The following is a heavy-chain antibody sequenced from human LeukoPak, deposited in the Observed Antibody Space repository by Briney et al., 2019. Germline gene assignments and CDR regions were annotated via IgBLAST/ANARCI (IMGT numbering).Heavy chain of an antibody. Sequence: GGSLRLSCAASGFTFSSYEMNWVRQAPGKGLEWVSYISSSGSTIYYADSVKGRFTISRDNAKNSLYLQMNSLRAEDTAVYYCAREASSRWLQFFRFDYWGQGTLVTVSS. CDR2: ISSSGSTI. V-gene: IGHV3-48*03. CDR3: AREASSRWLQFFRFDY. D-gene: IGHD5-24*01. CDR1: GFTFSSYE. J-gene: IGHJ4*02.